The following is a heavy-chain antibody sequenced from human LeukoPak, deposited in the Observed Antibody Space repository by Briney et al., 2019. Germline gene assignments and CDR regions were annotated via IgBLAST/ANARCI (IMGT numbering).Heavy chain of an antibody. CDR3: ARFVLGSGSTYSDYYYGMDV. CDR1: GYTFTSYD. D-gene: IGHD3-10*01. Sequence: ASVRVSCKASGYTFTSYDINRVRQATGQGLEWMGWMNPNSGNTGYAQKFQGRVTMTRNTSISTAYMELSSLRSEDTAVYYCARFVLGSGSTYSDYYYGMDVWGQGTTVTVSS. CDR2: MNPNSGNT. J-gene: IGHJ6*02. V-gene: IGHV1-8*01.